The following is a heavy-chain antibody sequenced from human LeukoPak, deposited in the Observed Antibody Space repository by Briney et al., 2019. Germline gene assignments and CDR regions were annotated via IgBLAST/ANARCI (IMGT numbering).Heavy chain of an antibody. CDR3: ARLSSLRYYYYYYGMDV. D-gene: IGHD6-13*01. J-gene: IGHJ6*02. V-gene: IGHV4-59*08. CDR2: IYYSGST. CDR1: GGSISSYY. Sequence: SETLSLTCTVSGGSISSYYWSWIRQPPGKGLEWIGYIYYSGSTNYNPSLKSRVTISVDTSKNQFSLKLSSVTAADTAVYYCARLSSLRYYYYYYGMDVWGQGTTVTVSS.